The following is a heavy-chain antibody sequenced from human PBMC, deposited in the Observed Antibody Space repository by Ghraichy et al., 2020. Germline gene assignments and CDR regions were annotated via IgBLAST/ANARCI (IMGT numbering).Heavy chain of an antibody. D-gene: IGHD6-6*01. CDR2: INPNSGGT. CDR1: GYTFTGYY. J-gene: IGHJ6*02. Sequence: ASVKVSCKTSGYTFTGYYLNWVRQAPGQGLEWMGWINPNSGGTNYAQKFQGRVTMTSDTYTSTVYMEFNRRTSDDTAIYYCAKDREQYGSLLFYYYGMSVWGQGTTVTVSS. CDR3: AKDREQYGSLLFYYYGMSV. V-gene: IGHV1-2*02.